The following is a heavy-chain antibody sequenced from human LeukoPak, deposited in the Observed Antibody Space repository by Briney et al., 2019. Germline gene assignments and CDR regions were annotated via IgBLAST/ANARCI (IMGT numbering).Heavy chain of an antibody. V-gene: IGHV3-53*01. CDR1: GFTVSSNY. CDR3: ARDSLVKAQDC. J-gene: IGHJ4*02. CDR2: IYSGGST. D-gene: IGHD2-21*01. Sequence: GGSLRLSCAASGFTVSSNYMSWVRQAPGKGLEWVSVIYSGGSTFYADSVKGRFTISRDNSNNTLYLQMNSLRAEDTAVYYCARDSLVKAQDCWGQGTLVTVSS.